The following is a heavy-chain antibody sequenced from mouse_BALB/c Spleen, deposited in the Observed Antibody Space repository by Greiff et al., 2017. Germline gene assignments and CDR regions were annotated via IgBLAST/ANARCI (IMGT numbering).Heavy chain of an antibody. Sequence: KQPGSELVRPGASVKLSCKASGYTFTSYWMHWVKQRPGQGLEWIGNIYPGSGSTNYDEKFKSKATLTVDTSSSTAYMQLSSLTSEDSAVYYCTRLDYWGQGTTLTVSS. CDR1: GYTFTSYW. CDR2: IYPGSGST. J-gene: IGHJ2*01. CDR3: TRLDY. V-gene: IGHV1S22*01.